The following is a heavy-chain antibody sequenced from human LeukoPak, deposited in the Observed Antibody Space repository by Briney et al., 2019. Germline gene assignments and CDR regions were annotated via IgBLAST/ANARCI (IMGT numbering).Heavy chain of an antibody. CDR3: ARDLGITMIVVDLALDY. J-gene: IGHJ4*02. CDR2: ISAYNGNT. Sequence: EASVKVSCKASGYTFTSYGISWVRQAPGQGLEWMGWISAYNGNTNYAQKLQGRVTMTTDTSTGTAYMELRSLRSDDTAVYYCARDLGITMIVVDLALDYWGQGTLVTVSS. CDR1: GYTFTSYG. V-gene: IGHV1-18*01. D-gene: IGHD3-22*01.